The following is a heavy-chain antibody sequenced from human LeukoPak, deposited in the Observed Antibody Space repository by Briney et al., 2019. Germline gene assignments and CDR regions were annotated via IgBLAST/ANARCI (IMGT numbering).Heavy chain of an antibody. CDR1: DHSISTYY. D-gene: IGHD1-26*01. V-gene: IGHV4-4*07. J-gene: IGHJ5*02. CDR3: AGGELPRENWFDP. Sequence: PSETLSLTCTLSDHSISTYYWSWIRQPAGKGLEWIGRIYTTGSTNYNPSLKSRVTMSVDTSKNQFSLKLISVTAADPAVYYCAGGELPRENWFDPWGQGTLVTVSS. CDR2: IYTTGST.